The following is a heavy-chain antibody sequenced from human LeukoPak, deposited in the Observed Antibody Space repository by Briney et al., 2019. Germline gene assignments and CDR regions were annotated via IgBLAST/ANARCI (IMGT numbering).Heavy chain of an antibody. CDR3: AKDSSSSWYNPDY. V-gene: IGHV3-30*02. CDR1: GFTFSSYG. D-gene: IGHD6-13*01. Sequence: GGPLRLSCAASGFTFSSYGMHGVRRAPGKGLEGVAFIRYDGSNKYYADSVKGRFTISRDNSKNTLYLQMNSLRAEDTAVYYCAKDSSSSWYNPDYWGQGTLVTVSS. J-gene: IGHJ4*02. CDR2: IRYDGSNK.